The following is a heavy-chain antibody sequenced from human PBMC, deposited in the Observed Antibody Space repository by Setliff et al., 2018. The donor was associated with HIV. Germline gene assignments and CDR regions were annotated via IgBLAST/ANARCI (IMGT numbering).Heavy chain of an antibody. V-gene: IGHV3-66*02. CDR2: IYSDGST. Sequence: GESMRLCCEATGFTVSSSYMSGVRQAPRKGLEWVSTIYSDGSTYHRDSVKGRFTLSRDNSKNTVYLQVGSLRPDDTAMYYCEMSRPYNSALDYWGQGTLVTVSS. D-gene: IGHD6-25*01. J-gene: IGHJ4*02. CDR3: EMSRPYNSALDY. CDR1: GFTVSSSY.